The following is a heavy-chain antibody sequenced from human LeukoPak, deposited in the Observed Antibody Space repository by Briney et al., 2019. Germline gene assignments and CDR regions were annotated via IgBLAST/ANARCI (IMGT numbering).Heavy chain of an antibody. V-gene: IGHV3-48*01. Sequence: PGGSLRLSCAASGFTFSSYSMNWVRQAPGKGLEWGSYISGSSGTRYYADSVKGRFTISRDNAKNSLYLQMNSLRAEDTAVYYCARAPYTSGWYRGDNDYWGQGTLVTVSS. J-gene: IGHJ4*02. D-gene: IGHD6-19*01. CDR3: ARAPYTSGWYRGDNDY. CDR1: GFTFSSYS. CDR2: ISGSSGTR.